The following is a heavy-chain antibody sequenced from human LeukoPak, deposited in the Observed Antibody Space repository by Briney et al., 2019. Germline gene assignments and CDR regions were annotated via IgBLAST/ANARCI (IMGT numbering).Heavy chain of an antibody. CDR3: ARERCSSTSCYAGGDFDY. J-gene: IGHJ4*02. CDR1: GFTFSSYA. Sequence: GGSLRLSCAASGFTFSSYAMHWVRQAPGKGLEWVAVIWYDGSNKYYADSVKGRFTISRDNSKNTLYLQMNSLRAEDTAVYYCARERCSSTSCYAGGDFDYWGQGTLVTVSS. D-gene: IGHD2-2*01. V-gene: IGHV3-33*08. CDR2: IWYDGSNK.